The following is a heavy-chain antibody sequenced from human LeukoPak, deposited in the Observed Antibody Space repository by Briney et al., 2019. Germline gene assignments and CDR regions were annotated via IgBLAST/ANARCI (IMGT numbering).Heavy chain of an antibody. CDR1: GFTVSSNY. J-gene: IGHJ3*02. CDR2: IYSGGST. D-gene: IGHD1-14*01. CDR3: ARSYIDDAFDI. V-gene: IGHV3-53*01. Sequence: GGSLRLSCAASGFTVSSNYMSWVRQAPGKGLEWVSVIYSGGSTYYADSVKGRFTISRDNSKNTLYLQMNSLRAEDTAVYYCARSYIDDAFDIWGQGTMVTVSS.